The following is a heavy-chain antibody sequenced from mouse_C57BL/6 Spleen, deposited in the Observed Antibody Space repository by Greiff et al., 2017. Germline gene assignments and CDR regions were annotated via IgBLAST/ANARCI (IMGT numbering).Heavy chain of an antibody. D-gene: IGHD2-12*01. Sequence: EVKLVESGGGLVQPGGSLSHSCAASGFTFTDYYMSWVRQPPGKALGWLGFIRNKAKGYTTEYSASGKVRFTISRDNSQSILYLQMNALRAEDSATYYVARYKPYACLDYWSQGTTRTVSS. J-gene: IGHJ2*01. CDR3: ARYKPYACLDY. CDR2: IRNKAKGYTT. V-gene: IGHV7-3*01. CDR1: GFTFTDYY.